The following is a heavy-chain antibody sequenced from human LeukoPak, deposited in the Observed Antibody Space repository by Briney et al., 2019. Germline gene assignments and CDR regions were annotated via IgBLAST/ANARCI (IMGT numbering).Heavy chain of an antibody. CDR3: AVLWFGELPFDY. CDR1: GFTFSTSV. CDR2: IRFDGSEK. J-gene: IGHJ4*02. Sequence: PGGSLRLSCAASGFTFSTSVMHWVRQAPGKGLEWLSFIRFDGSEKYYADSVKGRFTISRDNAKNSLYLQMNSLRAEDTAVYYCAVLWFGELPFDYWGQGTLVTVSS. D-gene: IGHD3-10*01. V-gene: IGHV3-30*02.